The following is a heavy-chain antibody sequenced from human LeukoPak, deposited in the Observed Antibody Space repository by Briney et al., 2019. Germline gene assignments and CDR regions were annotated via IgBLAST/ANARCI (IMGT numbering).Heavy chain of an antibody. CDR3: ARDLIVEGTAILGY. V-gene: IGHV3-21*01. CDR1: GFTFSSYS. Sequence: GGSLRLSCAASGFTFSSYSMNWVRQAPGKGLEWVSSISSSSTHLYHADSVKGRFAIFRDNAKNSLYLQMNSLRAEDTAVYYCARDLIVEGTAILGYWGQGTLVTVSS. D-gene: IGHD1-26*01. J-gene: IGHJ4*02. CDR2: ISSSSTHL.